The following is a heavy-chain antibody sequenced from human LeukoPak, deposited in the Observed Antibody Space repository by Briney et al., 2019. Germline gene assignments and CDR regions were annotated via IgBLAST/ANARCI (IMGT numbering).Heavy chain of an antibody. CDR3: ARLRFLEWLLGYYGMDV. D-gene: IGHD3-3*01. CDR1: GGTFSSYA. V-gene: IGHV1-69*04. J-gene: IGHJ6*02. Sequence: GASVKVSCKASGGTFSSYAIRWVRPAPGQGLAWMGRIIPILGIANYAQKFQGRVTITADKSTSTAYMELSSLRSEDTAVYYCARLRFLEWLLGYYGMDVWGQGTTVTVSS. CDR2: IIPILGIA.